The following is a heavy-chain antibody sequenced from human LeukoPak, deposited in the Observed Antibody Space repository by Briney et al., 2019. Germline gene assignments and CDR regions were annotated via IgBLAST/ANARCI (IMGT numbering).Heavy chain of an antibody. D-gene: IGHD2-2*01. V-gene: IGHV3-30*19. CDR1: GFTFSSYG. CDR3: SCRQLPLDY. Sequence: PGGSLRLSCAASGFTFSSYGMHWVRQAPGKGLEWVAVISYDGSNKYYADSVKGRFTISRDNSKNTLYLQMNSLRAEDTAVYYCSCRQLPLDYWGQGTLVPAPS. J-gene: IGHJ4*02. CDR2: ISYDGSNK.